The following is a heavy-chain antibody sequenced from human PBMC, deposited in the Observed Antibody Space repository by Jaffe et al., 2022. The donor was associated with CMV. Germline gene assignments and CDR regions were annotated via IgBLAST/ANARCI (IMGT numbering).Heavy chain of an antibody. CDR2: ISDSGST. J-gene: IGHJ4*02. D-gene: IGHD6-19*01. CDR1: HGSISSHF. Sequence: QVQLQESGPGLVEPSETLSLTCTVSHGSISSHFWSWIRQPPGKGLEWIGYISDSGSTNYNPSLKSRVTISTDTSKNQLFLKLTSVTATDTAVYYCARQGDAYSSGWWGPFDIWGQGTLSTVSS. CDR3: ARQGDAYSSGWWGPFDI. V-gene: IGHV4-59*08.